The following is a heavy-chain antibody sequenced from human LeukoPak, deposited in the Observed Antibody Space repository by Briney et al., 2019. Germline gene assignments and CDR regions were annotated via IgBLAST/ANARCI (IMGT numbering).Heavy chain of an antibody. CDR3: AKDRSGSYGLFDY. CDR2: ISGSGGST. CDR1: GFTFSSYA. D-gene: IGHD1-26*01. Sequence: GGSLRLSCAASGFTFSSYAMSWVRQAPGKGLEWVSAISGSGGSTYYADSVKGRFTISRDNSKNTLYLQMNSLGADDTAVYYCAKDRSGSYGLFDYWGQGTLVTVSS. V-gene: IGHV3-23*01. J-gene: IGHJ4*02.